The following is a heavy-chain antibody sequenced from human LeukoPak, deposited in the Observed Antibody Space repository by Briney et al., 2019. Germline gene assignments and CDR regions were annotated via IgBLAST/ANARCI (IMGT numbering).Heavy chain of an antibody. J-gene: IGHJ4*02. D-gene: IGHD4-17*01. CDR1: GYIFTSYW. V-gene: IGHV5-51*01. CDR3: ARAPRTPGYGDRYY. CDR2: IYPGDSDT. Sequence: GESLKISCKGSGYIFTSYWIAWVRQMPGKGLEWMGIIYPGDSDTRYSPSFQGQVTISADKSISTAYLQWSSLKASDTAMYYCARAPRTPGYGDRYYWGQGTLVTVSS.